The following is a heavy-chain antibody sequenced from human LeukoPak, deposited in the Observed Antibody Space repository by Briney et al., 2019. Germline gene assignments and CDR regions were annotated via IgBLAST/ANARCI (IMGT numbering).Heavy chain of an antibody. V-gene: IGHV4-34*01. D-gene: IGHD1-26*01. CDR1: GGSFSGYY. CDR2: INHSGGT. CDR3: ASEYSESYENY. Sequence: PSETPSLTCAVYGGSFSGYYWSWIRQPPGKGLEWIGEINHSGGTNYNPSLKSRVPISVDTSKNQFSLKLSSVTAADTAVYYCASEYSESYENYWGQGTLVTVSS. J-gene: IGHJ4*02.